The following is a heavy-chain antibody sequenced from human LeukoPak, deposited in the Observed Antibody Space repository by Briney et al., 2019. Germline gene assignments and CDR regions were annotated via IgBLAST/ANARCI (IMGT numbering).Heavy chain of an antibody. Sequence: GGSLRLSCVASGFTFSTYWMSWVRQAAGKGLEWVANIKQDGSAKDYVDSVKGRFTISRDNAKNSLYLQMNSLRAEDTAVYYCARGSTAAANFDFWGQGILVSVPS. J-gene: IGHJ4*02. CDR3: ARGSTAAANFDF. D-gene: IGHD2-2*01. CDR2: IKQDGSAK. V-gene: IGHV3-7*01. CDR1: GFTFSTYW.